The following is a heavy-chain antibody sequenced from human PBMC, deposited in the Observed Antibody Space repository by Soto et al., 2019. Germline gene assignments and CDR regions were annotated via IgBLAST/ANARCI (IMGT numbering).Heavy chain of an antibody. CDR1: GGTFSSYT. D-gene: IGHD4-17*01. CDR3: YVLLGADNADYGGNPFDY. Sequence: ASVKVSCKASGGTFSSYTISCVRQAPGQGLEWMGRIIPILGIANYAQKFQGRVTITADKSTSTAYMELSSLRSEDTAVYYCYVLLGADNADYGGNPFDYWGQGTLVTVSS. CDR2: IIPILGIA. V-gene: IGHV1-69*02. J-gene: IGHJ4*02.